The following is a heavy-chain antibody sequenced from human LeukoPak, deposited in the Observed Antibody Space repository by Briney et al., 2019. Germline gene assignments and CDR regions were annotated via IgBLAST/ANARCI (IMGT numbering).Heavy chain of an antibody. V-gene: IGHV3-23*01. J-gene: IGHJ4*02. CDR2: ISGSGGNT. CDR3: AKDSTDY. CDR1: GFTFSTYV. Sequence: PGGSLRLSCAASGFTFSTYVVNWVRQAPGKGLEWVSAISGSGGNTYHADTVSGRFTISRDNSKNTLYLQMNSLRAEDTAVYYCAKDSTDYWGQGTLVTVSS.